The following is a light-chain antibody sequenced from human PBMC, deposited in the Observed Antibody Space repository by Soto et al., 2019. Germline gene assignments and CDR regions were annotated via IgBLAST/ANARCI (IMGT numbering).Light chain of an antibody. CDR1: QSVNSN. CDR2: GAS. CDR3: QHYNNWLS. Sequence: EIMMTQSPVTLSVSPGERATLSCRASQSVNSNLAWYQQKPGQAPRLLIYGASTRATGIPARFSGSGSGTEFTLTISSLQSEDFAVYYCQHYNNWLSFGGGTKVEI. V-gene: IGKV3-15*01. J-gene: IGKJ4*01.